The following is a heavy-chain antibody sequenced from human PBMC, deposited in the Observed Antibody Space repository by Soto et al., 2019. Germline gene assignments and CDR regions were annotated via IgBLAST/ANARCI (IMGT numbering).Heavy chain of an antibody. Sequence: EVQLVESGGGLVKPGGSLRLSCAASGFTLSSYSMNWVRQAPGKGLEWVSSISSSSSYIYYADSVKGRFTISRDNAKNSLYLQMNSLRAEDTAVYYCARALYSSSWYVHGMDVWGQGTTVTVSS. D-gene: IGHD6-13*01. CDR2: ISSSSSYI. CDR1: GFTLSSYS. CDR3: ARALYSSSWYVHGMDV. V-gene: IGHV3-21*01. J-gene: IGHJ6*02.